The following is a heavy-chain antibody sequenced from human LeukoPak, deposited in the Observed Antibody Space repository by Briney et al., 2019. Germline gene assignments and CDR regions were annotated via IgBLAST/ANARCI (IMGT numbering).Heavy chain of an antibody. CDR1: GFTFSSYG. CDR2: ISYDGSNK. Sequence: GRSLRLSCAASGFTFSSYGMHWARQAPGKGLEWVAVISYDGSNKYYADSVKGRFTISRDNSKNTLYLQMNSLRAEDTAVYYCAKDSGPGDAFDIWGQGTMVTVSS. D-gene: IGHD3-10*01. CDR3: AKDSGPGDAFDI. J-gene: IGHJ3*02. V-gene: IGHV3-30*18.